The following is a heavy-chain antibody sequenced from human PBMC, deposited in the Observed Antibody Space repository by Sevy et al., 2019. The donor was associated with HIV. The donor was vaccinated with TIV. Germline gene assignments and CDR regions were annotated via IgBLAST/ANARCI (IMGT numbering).Heavy chain of an antibody. D-gene: IGHD1-1*01. V-gene: IGHV4-59*11. Sequence: SETLSLTCTVSDGSISSHYWSWIRQPPGMGLQWIDYIYYSGSTNYNPSLKSRVTMSLDTSKNQFSLKLSSVTAADTAVYYCARLLRYNPCFDYWGQGALVTVSS. CDR1: DGSISSHY. J-gene: IGHJ4*02. CDR3: ARLLRYNPCFDY. CDR2: IYYSGST.